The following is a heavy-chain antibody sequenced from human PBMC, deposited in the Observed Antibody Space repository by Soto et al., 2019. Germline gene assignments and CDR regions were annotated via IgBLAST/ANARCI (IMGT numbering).Heavy chain of an antibody. V-gene: IGHV4-4*07. D-gene: IGHD3-22*01. CDR3: ARASYDSIGYTFDY. J-gene: IGHJ4*02. CDR2: VYPAGST. CDR1: GGSISPFY. Sequence: SETLSLTCTVSGGSISPFYWNWIRQSAGKGLEWIGRVYPAGSTNYNHSLKSRVSMSVDTSKNQFSLKLGSVTAADTAVYYCARASYDSIGYTFDYWGQGSLVTVSS.